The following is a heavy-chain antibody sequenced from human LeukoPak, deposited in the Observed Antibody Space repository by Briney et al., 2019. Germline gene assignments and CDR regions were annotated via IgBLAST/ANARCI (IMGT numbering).Heavy chain of an antibody. V-gene: IGHV3-23*01. J-gene: IGHJ4*02. CDR3: AKRARPFGGGFDY. Sequence: PGGSLRLSCAASGFTFSVAAMTWVRQAPGKGLEWVSLIGASGESTYYADSVKGRFTISRDNSKNTLSLQMNSLRAEDTAVYYCAKRARPFGGGFDYWGQGTLVSVSS. CDR1: GFTFSVAA. CDR2: IGASGEST. D-gene: IGHD3-16*01.